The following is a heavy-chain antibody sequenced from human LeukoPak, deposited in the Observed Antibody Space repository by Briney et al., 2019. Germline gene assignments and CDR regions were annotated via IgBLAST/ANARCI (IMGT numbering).Heavy chain of an antibody. CDR2: INHSGST. V-gene: IGHV4-34*01. CDR3: ARGKYSGSYYY. CDR1: GGSFSGYY. D-gene: IGHD1-26*01. Sequence: SETLSLTCAVYGGSFSGYYWSWIRQPPGKGLEWIGEINHSGSTNYNPSLKSRVTISVDTSKNQFSLKLSSVTAADTAVYYCARGKYSGSYYYWGQGTLVTVSS. J-gene: IGHJ4*02.